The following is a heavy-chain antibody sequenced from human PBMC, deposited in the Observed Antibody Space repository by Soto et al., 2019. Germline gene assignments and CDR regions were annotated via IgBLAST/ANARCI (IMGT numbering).Heavy chain of an antibody. D-gene: IGHD1-1*01. Sequence: QVQLVQSGAEVKKPGASVKVSCKASGYTFTDYGITWVRQAPGQGLQWMXWXXXXXXVTNXAHSFQGRVSMTTDTXXXXXXXXXXXXXXXXXXXXXXXXXRYNRGSFDYWGQGSLVTVSS. V-gene: IGHV1-18*01. CDR1: GYTFTDYG. CDR2: XXXXXXVT. J-gene: IGHJ4*02. CDR3: XXXRYNRGSFDY.